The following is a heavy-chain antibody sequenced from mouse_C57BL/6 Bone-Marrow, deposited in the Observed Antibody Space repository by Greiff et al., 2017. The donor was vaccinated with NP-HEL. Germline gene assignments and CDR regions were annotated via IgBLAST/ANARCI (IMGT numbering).Heavy chain of an antibody. D-gene: IGHD1-2*01. J-gene: IGHJ1*03. CDR2: IDPENGDT. CDR3: TTWPITTDLYFDV. V-gene: IGHV14-4*01. Sequence: VQLKESGAELVRPGASVKLSCTASGFNIKDDYMHWVKQRPEQGLEWIGWIDPENGDTEYASKFQGKATITADTSSNTAYLQLSSLTSEDTAVYYCTTWPITTDLYFDVWGTGTTVTVSS. CDR1: GFNIKDDY.